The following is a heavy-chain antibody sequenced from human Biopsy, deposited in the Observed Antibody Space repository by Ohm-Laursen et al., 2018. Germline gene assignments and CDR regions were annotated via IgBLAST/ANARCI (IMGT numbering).Heavy chain of an antibody. V-gene: IGHV1-18*01. CDR2: ISTYNGNT. D-gene: IGHD2-2*01. CDR1: GYTFSSYG. J-gene: IGHJ3*02. Sequence: ASVKVSCKASGYTFSSYGINWVRQAPEQGLEWLGWISTYNGNTNYAQNLQGRVTMTTDTSTSTAYMELRSLRSDDTAVYYCARGGTLVVVPTAVLHSFDIWGQGTMVTVSS. CDR3: ARGGTLVVVPTAVLHSFDI.